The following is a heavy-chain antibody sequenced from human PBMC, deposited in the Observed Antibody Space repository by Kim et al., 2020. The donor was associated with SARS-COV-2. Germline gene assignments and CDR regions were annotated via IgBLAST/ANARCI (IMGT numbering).Heavy chain of an antibody. V-gene: IGHV4-31*02. J-gene: IGHJ5*02. Sequence: RVTISVDTSKNQFSLKLSSVTAADTAVYYCARDYPSRWSGYDWGNNWFDPWGQGTLVTVSS. D-gene: IGHD5-12*01. CDR3: ARDYPSRWSGYDWGNNWFDP.